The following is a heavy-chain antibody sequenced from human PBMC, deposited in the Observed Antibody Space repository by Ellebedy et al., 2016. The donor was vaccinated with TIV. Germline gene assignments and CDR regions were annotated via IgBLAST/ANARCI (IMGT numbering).Heavy chain of an antibody. Sequence: SETLSLXXTVSGGSISSSSYYWGWVRQPPGKGLEWIGSIYYSGSTYYNPSLKSRVTISVDTSKNQFSLKLSSVTAADTAVYYCARGTDYGDYVGYWGQGTLVTVSS. CDR3: ARGTDYGDYVGY. D-gene: IGHD4-17*01. J-gene: IGHJ4*02. CDR1: GGSISSSSYY. V-gene: IGHV4-39*01. CDR2: IYYSGST.